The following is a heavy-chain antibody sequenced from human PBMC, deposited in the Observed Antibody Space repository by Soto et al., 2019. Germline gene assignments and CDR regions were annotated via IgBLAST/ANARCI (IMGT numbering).Heavy chain of an antibody. V-gene: IGHV4-30-4*01. Sequence: PSETMSLTCTVSGGSISSGDYYWSWIRQPPGKGLEWIGYIYYSGSTYYNPSLKSRVTISVDTSKNRFSLKLSSVTAADTAVYYCARAGGDYEATVIDYWGQGTLVTVSS. CDR1: GGSISSGDYY. D-gene: IGHD3-22*01. CDR2: IYYSGST. CDR3: ARAGGDYEATVIDY. J-gene: IGHJ4*02.